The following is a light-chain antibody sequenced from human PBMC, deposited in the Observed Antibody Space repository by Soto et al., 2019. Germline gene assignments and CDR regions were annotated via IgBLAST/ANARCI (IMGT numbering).Light chain of an antibody. CDR3: SSSTNTNTLVI. CDR1: SGDIGRYKF. Sequence: QSVLTQPASVSGSPGQSVTISCTGTSGDIGRYKFVSWFQQHPGKAPKLLIFEGTNRPSGVSHRFSGSKSDNTASLTISGLQAEDEAMYFCSSSTNTNTLVIFGGGTKVTVL. CDR2: EGT. V-gene: IGLV2-14*01. J-gene: IGLJ2*01.